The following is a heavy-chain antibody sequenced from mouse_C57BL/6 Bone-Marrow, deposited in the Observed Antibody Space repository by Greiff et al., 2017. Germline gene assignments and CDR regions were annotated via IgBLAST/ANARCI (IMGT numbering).Heavy chain of an antibody. CDR3: ARHSTYYSNYNY. V-gene: IGHV5-9*01. CDR1: GFTFSSYT. D-gene: IGHD2-5*01. J-gene: IGHJ2*01. Sequence: EVNVVESGGGLVKPGGSLKLSCAASGFTFSSYTMSWVRQTPEKRLEWVATISGGGGNTYYPDRVKGRFTISRDNAKNTLYLQMSSLRSEDTALYYCARHSTYYSNYNYWGQGTTLTVSS. CDR2: ISGGGGNT.